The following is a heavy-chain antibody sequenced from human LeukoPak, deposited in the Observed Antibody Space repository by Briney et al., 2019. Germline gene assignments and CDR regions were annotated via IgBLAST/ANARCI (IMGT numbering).Heavy chain of an antibody. CDR1: GFTFSSYG. V-gene: IGHV3-7*01. CDR2: IKQDGSEK. Sequence: PGGSLRLSCAASGFTFSSYGMSWVRQAPGKGLEWVANIKQDGSEKYYVDSVKGRFTISRDNAKNSLYLQMNSLRAEDTAVYYCARQRWSSSWYFDYWGQGTLVTVSS. D-gene: IGHD6-13*01. J-gene: IGHJ4*02. CDR3: ARQRWSSSWYFDY.